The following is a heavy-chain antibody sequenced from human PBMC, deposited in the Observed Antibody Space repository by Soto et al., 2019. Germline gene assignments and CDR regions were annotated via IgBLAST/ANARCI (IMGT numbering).Heavy chain of an antibody. CDR2: IWYDGSNK. CDR1: GFTFSSYG. CDR3: ARGGAMIVVAADEFDY. D-gene: IGHD3-22*01. J-gene: IGHJ4*02. V-gene: IGHV3-33*01. Sequence: PGGSLRLSCAASGFTFSSYGMHWVRQAPGKGLERVAVIWYDGSNKYYADSVKGRFTISRDNSKNTLYLQMNSLRAEDTAVYYCARGGAMIVVAADEFDYWGQGTLVTVSS.